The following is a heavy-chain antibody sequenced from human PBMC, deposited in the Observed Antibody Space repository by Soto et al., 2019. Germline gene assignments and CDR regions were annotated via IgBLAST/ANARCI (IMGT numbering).Heavy chain of an antibody. CDR3: ATEPIYYNDGSGYYPLGH. Sequence: ASVKVSCKASGYSFATYGFSWVRQAPGQGLECVGWISAHNGDTHYSQKFQGRVTLTTDTSTNTGYMELRILTSDDTAVYFCATEPIYYNDGSGYYPLGHWGRVTLVTVSS. J-gene: IGHJ4*02. V-gene: IGHV1-18*04. CDR1: GYSFATYG. D-gene: IGHD3-22*01. CDR2: ISAHNGDT.